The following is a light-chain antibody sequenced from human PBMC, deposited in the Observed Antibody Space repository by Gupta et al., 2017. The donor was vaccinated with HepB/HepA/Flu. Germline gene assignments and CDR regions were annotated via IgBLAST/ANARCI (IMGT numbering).Light chain of an antibody. J-gene: IGLJ2*01. CDR3: GGCDDSRNGFG. CDR2: NDS. Sequence: QPVLTPPPSASGTPGPSVTISCSRSSSNVGNDNAYWYQQLPGQAPKLLRYNDSQRPSGVPNRFSGSTSGTKASLAITGLQAEDEADDYCGGCDDSRNGFGFGGGTKVTGL. V-gene: IGLV1-44*01. CDR1: SSNVGNDN.